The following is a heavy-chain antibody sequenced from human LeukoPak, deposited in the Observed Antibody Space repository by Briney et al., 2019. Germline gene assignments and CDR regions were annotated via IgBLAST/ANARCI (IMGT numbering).Heavy chain of an antibody. V-gene: IGHV4-59*01. D-gene: IGHD1-1*01. CDR3: ARDRTRSTRAAFDF. Sequence: SETLSLTCTVSGDSIDPYYWSWIRQSPGKELEWIGSILYSGSTDYNPSLKSRVTISVDTSKNQFSLKLRSVTAADTAEYYCARDRTRSTRAAFDFWGQGTIVTVSS. CDR1: GDSIDPYY. J-gene: IGHJ3*01. CDR2: ILYSGST.